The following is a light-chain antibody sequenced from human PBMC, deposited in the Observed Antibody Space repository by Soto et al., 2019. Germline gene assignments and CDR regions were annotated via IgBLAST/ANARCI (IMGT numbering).Light chain of an antibody. CDR3: QQYNNWPRT. J-gene: IGKJ1*01. Sequence: ETVMTQSEATLSVSPGERATLSCRASQSIHTNLAWYQQKPGQPPRLLIYGASTRVTGIPTRFSGSGSGTELTLTISSLQSEDFAVYYCQQYNNWPRTFGQGTKVEIK. CDR1: QSIHTN. V-gene: IGKV3-15*01. CDR2: GAS.